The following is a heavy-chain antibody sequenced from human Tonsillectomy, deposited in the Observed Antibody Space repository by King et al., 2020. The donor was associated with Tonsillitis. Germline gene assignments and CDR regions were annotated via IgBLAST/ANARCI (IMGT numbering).Heavy chain of an antibody. J-gene: IGHJ5*02. D-gene: IGHD6-19*01. V-gene: IGHV1-2*02. Sequence: QLVQSGAEVKKPGASVKVSCKASGYTFTGYYMHWVRQAPGQGLEWMGWINPNSGGTNYAQTFQGRVTKSRDTSISTAYMELSRLRSDDTAVYYCARDLYNRGWGDWLDAWGQGNLVTFPS. CDR1: GYTFTGYY. CDR2: INPNSGGT. CDR3: ARDLYNRGWGDWLDA.